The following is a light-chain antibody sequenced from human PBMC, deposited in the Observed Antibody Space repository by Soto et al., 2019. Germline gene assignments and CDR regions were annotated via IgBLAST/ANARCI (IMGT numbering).Light chain of an antibody. J-gene: IGLJ2*01. Sequence: QSALTQPASVSGSPGQSITISCTGTSSDVGGYNYVSWYQQYPGKAPKLMLYDVSNRPSGVSNRFSGSKSDNTASLTISGLQAEDEADYYCSSYTSSSTVVFGGGTKLTVL. V-gene: IGLV2-14*03. CDR3: SSYTSSSTVV. CDR2: DVS. CDR1: SSDVGGYNY.